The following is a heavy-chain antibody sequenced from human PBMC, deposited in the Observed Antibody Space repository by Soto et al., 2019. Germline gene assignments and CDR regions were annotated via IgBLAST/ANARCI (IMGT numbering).Heavy chain of an antibody. CDR3: SILEGA. V-gene: IGHV3-72*01. D-gene: IGHD2-21*01. Sequence: EVQLVESGGGLVQPGGSLTLSCAVSGLTFGDHYMEWVRQAPGKGLEWVARARNKAKGYSTDFAASVNGRFTISRDESKKSLNLQMNSLMTEDTAAYYCSILEGAWGQGTLVIVSS. J-gene: IGHJ5*02. CDR1: GLTFGDHY. CDR2: ARNKAKGYST.